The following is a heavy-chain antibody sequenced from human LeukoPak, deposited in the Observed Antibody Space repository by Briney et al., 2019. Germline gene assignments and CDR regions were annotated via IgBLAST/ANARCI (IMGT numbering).Heavy chain of an antibody. D-gene: IGHD5-18*01. CDR3: ARDTNTAMDY. CDR2: IYYSGST. Sequence: SGPALVKPTQTLTLTCTFSGFSLSTSGMRVSWIRQPPGKGLEWIGYIYYSGSTNYNPSLKSRVTISVDTSKNQFSLKLSSVTAADTAVYYCARDTNTAMDYWGQGTLVTVSS. J-gene: IGHJ4*02. CDR1: GFSLSTSGMR. V-gene: IGHV4-61*08.